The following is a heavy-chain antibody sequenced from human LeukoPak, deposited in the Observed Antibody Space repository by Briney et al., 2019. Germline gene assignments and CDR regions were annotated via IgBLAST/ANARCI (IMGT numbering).Heavy chain of an antibody. CDR2: ISSSSSYK. D-gene: IGHD5-12*01. J-gene: IGHJ4*02. CDR3: ARDEYSGYVHFDY. V-gene: IGHV3-21*01. CDR1: GFTFISYS. Sequence: GGSLRLSCAASGFTFISYSMNWVRQAPGKGLEWVSSISSSSSYKYYADSVKGRFTISRDNAKNSLYLQMNSLRAEDTAVYYCARDEYSGYVHFDYWGQGTLVTVSS.